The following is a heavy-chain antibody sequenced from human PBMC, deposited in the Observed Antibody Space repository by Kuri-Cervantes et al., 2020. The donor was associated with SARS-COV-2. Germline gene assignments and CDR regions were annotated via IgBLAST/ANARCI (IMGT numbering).Heavy chain of an antibody. J-gene: IGHJ6*02. CDR1: GYTFTSYG. Sequence: GESLKISCKGSGYTFTSYGISWVRQAPGQGLEWMGWISAYNGNTNYAQKLQGRVTMTTDTSTSTAYMELRSLRSDDTAMYYCAGSSIAPNYYYYGMDVWGQGTTVTVSS. CDR2: ISAYNGNT. CDR3: AGSSIAPNYYYYGMDV. D-gene: IGHD3-10*01. V-gene: IGHV1-18*04.